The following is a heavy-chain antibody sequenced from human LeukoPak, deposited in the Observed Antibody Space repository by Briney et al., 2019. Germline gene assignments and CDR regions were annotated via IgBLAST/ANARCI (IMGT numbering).Heavy chain of an antibody. CDR1: GYTFTSYY. J-gene: IGHJ5*02. D-gene: IGHD3-22*01. CDR2: INPSGGST. Sequence: ASVKVSCKASGYTFTSYYMHWVRQAPGQGLEWMGIINPSGGSTSYAQKFQGRVTITRDTSASTAYMELSSLRSEDTAVYYCARDRRNYYDSSGYYLPFDPWGQGTLVTVSS. V-gene: IGHV1-46*01. CDR3: ARDRRNYYDSSGYYLPFDP.